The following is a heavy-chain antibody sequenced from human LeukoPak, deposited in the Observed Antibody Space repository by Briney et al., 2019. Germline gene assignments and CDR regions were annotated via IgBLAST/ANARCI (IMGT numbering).Heavy chain of an antibody. V-gene: IGHV4-59*08. D-gene: IGHD1-1*01. CDR3: ASQSIASPGNWFDP. CDR1: GGSISSFY. J-gene: IGHJ5*02. CDR2: IYYSGST. Sequence: ASETLSLTCTISGGSISSFYCNWIRQPPGKGLEWIGYIYYSGSTNYNPSLKSRATISVDTSKNQFSLKLSSVTAADTAVYYCASQSIASPGNWFDPWGHGTLVTVSS.